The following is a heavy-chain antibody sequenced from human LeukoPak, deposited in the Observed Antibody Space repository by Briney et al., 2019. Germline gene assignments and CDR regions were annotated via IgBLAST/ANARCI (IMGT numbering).Heavy chain of an antibody. J-gene: IGHJ4*02. Sequence: SEALSFTCAAAYAFTSSYYTSWLRPPPGEGVERGGNISYSGSTNYNHSLQGRVTMTVDTSINKSSLKLSSVTAADTAVYYCARGPSVAALYWGQGTLVTVSS. CDR2: ISYSGST. D-gene: IGHD2-15*01. V-gene: IGHV4-59*01. CDR3: ARGPSVAALY. CDR1: YAFTSSYY.